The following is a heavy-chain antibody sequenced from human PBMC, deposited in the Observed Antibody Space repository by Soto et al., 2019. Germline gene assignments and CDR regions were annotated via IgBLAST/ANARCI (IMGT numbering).Heavy chain of an antibody. CDR2: VYSSGGT. D-gene: IGHD3-3*01. CDR1: GGSMSSYY. V-gene: IGHV4-4*07. Sequence: QVHRQQSGPGLVNPSETLSLTCTVSGGSMSSYYWTWIRQPAGKGLEWIGRVYSSGGTHYNPSLKSRVTISLDTSKNQFSLRLLSVTDADTAVYYCARGQRFSDWFDPWGQGTLVTVSS. CDR3: ARGQRFSDWFDP. J-gene: IGHJ5*02.